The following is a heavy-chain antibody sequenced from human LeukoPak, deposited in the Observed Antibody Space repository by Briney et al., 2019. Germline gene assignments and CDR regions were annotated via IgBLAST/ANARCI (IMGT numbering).Heavy chain of an antibody. D-gene: IGHD1-1*01. CDR2: INHSGST. V-gene: IGHV4-34*01. Sequence: SETLSLTCAVYGGSFSGYYWSWFRKPQGKGLNWIGEINHSGSTNYNPSLKSRVTISVDTSKNQFSLKLSSVTAADTAVYYCARDRVHKYYFDYWGQGTLVTVSS. CDR1: GGSFSGYY. CDR3: ARDRVHKYYFDY. J-gene: IGHJ4*02.